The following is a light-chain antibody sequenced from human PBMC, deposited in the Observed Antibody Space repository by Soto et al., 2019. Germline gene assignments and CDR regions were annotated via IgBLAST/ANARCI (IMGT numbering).Light chain of an antibody. J-gene: IGKJ2*01. Sequence: DIQMTQSPSSLSASVGDRVTITCRASQTISNYLNWYQQKPGKAPNRLIYAASILQSGVQSRFSGGGSGADFTLAISSLQPQDCATCYCQQSSSSPPDTFGQGTKLEIK. V-gene: IGKV1-39*01. CDR1: QTISNY. CDR3: QQSSSSPPDT. CDR2: AAS.